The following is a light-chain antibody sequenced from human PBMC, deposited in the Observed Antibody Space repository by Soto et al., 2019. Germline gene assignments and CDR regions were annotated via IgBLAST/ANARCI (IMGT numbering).Light chain of an antibody. CDR1: QSVLYSSDNNNY. V-gene: IGKV4-1*01. Sequence: DIVMTQSPDSLAVSLGERATINCKSSQSVLYSSDNNNYLAWYQQKPGQPPKLLIHWASTRESGVPDRFSGSWSGTDFTLTISSLQAEDVAVYYCQQYYSTPHTFGQGTKLEIK. CDR2: WAS. CDR3: QQYYSTPHT. J-gene: IGKJ2*01.